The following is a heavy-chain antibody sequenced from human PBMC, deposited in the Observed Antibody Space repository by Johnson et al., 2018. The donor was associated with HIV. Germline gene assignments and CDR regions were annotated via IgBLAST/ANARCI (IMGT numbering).Heavy chain of an antibody. D-gene: IGHD3-10*01. CDR3: ARDFVAFGECTAFDI. V-gene: IGHV3-7*03. J-gene: IGHJ3*02. CDR1: GFTFSSYW. Sequence: VQLLESGGGLVQPGGSLRLSCAASGFTFSSYWMNWVRQAPGQGLEWVANIKEDGSEKYDVDSVKGRFTISRDNAKNSLYLQMNSLRAEDTALYYCARDFVAFGECTAFDIWGQGTMVAVSS. CDR2: IKEDGSEK.